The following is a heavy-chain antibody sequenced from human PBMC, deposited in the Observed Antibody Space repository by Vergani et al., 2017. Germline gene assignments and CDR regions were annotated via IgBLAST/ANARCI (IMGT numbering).Heavy chain of an antibody. CDR3: ARDRTSCLCLDP. CDR2: IYSGGSK. J-gene: IGHJ5*02. CDR1: GFTVSSNY. V-gene: IGHV3-66*01. Sequence: EVQLVESGGGLVQPGGSLRLSCAASGFTVSSNYMSWVRQAPGKVLEWVSVIYSGGSKYYADSVKGRVTISRDNSKNTLYLQMNSLGAEDTAVYYCARDRTSCLCLDPWGQGTLVTVSS. D-gene: IGHD2-2*01.